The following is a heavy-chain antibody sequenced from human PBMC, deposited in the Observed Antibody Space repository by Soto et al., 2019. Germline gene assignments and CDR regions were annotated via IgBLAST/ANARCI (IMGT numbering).Heavy chain of an antibody. J-gene: IGHJ3*01. D-gene: IGHD2-2*03. CDR2: ISASGGYT. V-gene: IGHV3-23*01. CDR3: AKAVKVDLDFFDL. Sequence: EVQLLESGGGLVQPGGSLRLSCSASGFTFSTYAMSWVRQAPGRGLEWVSAISASGGYTYYAASVKGRFTISRDNSKNTLYLQMNSLRSDDTALYYCAKAVKVDLDFFDLWGQGTMVTVSS. CDR1: GFTFSTYA.